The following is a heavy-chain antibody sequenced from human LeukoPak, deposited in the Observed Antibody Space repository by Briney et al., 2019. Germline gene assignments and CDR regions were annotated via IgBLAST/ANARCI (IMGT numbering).Heavy chain of an antibody. V-gene: IGHV4-31*03. CDR1: GGSISSSDYY. Sequence: SQTLSLTCTVSGGSISSSDYYWSWIRQHPGKGLEWIGFIYYSGSTYYNPSLKSRVTISVDTSKNQFSLRVSSVTAADTAVFYCATVRNHKFAFWGQGTLVTVSS. J-gene: IGHJ4*02. D-gene: IGHD1-14*01. CDR3: ATVRNHKFAF. CDR2: IYYSGST.